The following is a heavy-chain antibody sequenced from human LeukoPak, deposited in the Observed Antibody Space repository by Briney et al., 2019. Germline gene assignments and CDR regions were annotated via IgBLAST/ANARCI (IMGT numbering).Heavy chain of an antibody. CDR3: ATRYCSGGSCLNWFDP. Sequence: ASVKVSCKVSGYTLTELSMHWVRQAPGKGLEWRGGFDPEDGETIYAQKFQGRVTMTEDTSTDTAYMELSSLGSEDTAVYYCATRYCSGGSCLNWFDPWGQGTLVTVSS. CDR2: FDPEDGET. D-gene: IGHD2-15*01. J-gene: IGHJ5*02. V-gene: IGHV1-24*01. CDR1: GYTLTELS.